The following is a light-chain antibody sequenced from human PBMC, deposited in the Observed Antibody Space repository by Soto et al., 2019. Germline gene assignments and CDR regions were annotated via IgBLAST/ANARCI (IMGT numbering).Light chain of an antibody. J-gene: IGKJ1*01. V-gene: IGKV3D-20*02. Sequence: EIVLTQSPGTLSLSPGERATLSCRASQSVSSSYLAWYQQKPGQAPRLLIYGASSRATGIPDRFSGSGSGTDFTLTISRLEPEDFAVCYCQQGSTWPWTFGQGTKVDIK. CDR3: QQGSTWPWT. CDR2: GAS. CDR1: QSVSSSY.